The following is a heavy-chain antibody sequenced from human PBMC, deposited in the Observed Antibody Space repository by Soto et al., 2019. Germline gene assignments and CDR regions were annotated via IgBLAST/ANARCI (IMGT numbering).Heavy chain of an antibody. CDR1: GFAFSSYS. CDR3: ARDDGWLVLDY. CDR2: ITIRSSYI. J-gene: IGHJ4*02. D-gene: IGHD6-19*01. V-gene: IGHV3-21*06. Sequence: EVQLVESGGGLVKPGGSLRLSCAASGFAFSSYSRNGVRQAPGKGLEWVAFITIRSSYIYYADSVRGRFTISRDNAKNSLYLQMDGLRAEDTAVYYCARDDGWLVLDYWGQGTLVTVSS.